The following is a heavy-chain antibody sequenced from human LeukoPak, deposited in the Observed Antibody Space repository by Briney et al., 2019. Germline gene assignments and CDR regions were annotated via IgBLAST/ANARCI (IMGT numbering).Heavy chain of an antibody. J-gene: IGHJ4*02. CDR3: TREAGGGSYFDY. CDR2: IKSKTDGGTT. CDR1: GFTFSNAW. Sequence: GGSLRLSCAASGFTFSNAWMSWVRQAPGKGLEWVGRIKSKTDGGTTDYAAPVKGRFTISRDDSKNTLYLQMNSLKAEDTAVYDCTREAGGGSYFDYWGQGTQVTVSS. D-gene: IGHD4-23*01. V-gene: IGHV3-15*01.